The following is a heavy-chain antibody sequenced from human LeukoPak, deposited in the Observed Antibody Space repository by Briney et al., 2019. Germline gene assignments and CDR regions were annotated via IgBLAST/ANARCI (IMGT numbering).Heavy chain of an antibody. D-gene: IGHD2-2*01. CDR2: INPNSGGT. CDR1: GYTFTGYY. Sequence: ASVKVSCKASGYTFTGYYMHWVRQAPGQGLEWMGWINPNSGGTNYAQKFQGRVTMTRDTSISTAYMELSRLRSDDTAVYYCAREGGGYCSSTSCYGLNWFDPWGQGTLVTVSS. CDR3: AREGGGYCSSTSCYGLNWFDP. V-gene: IGHV1-2*02. J-gene: IGHJ5*02.